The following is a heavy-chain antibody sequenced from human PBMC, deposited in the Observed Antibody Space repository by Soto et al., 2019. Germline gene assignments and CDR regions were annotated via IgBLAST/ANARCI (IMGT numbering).Heavy chain of an antibody. CDR2: ISYDGSNK. Sequence: PGGSLRLSCAASGFTFSSYGMHWVRQAPGKGLEWVAVISYDGSNKYYADSVKGRFTISRDNSKNTLYLQMNSLRAEDTAVYCCAKEGAVAVASWFDPWGQGTLVTVSS. J-gene: IGHJ5*02. D-gene: IGHD6-19*01. V-gene: IGHV3-30*18. CDR3: AKEGAVAVASWFDP. CDR1: GFTFSSYG.